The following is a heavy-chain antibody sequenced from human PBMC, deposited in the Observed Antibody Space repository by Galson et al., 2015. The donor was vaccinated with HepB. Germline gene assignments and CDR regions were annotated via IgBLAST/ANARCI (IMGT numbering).Heavy chain of an antibody. Sequence: SLRLSCAASGFTFTNYAMHWVRLAPGRGLEWVASVAYDGADRYYADSVEGRFTISRDNSKSTLFLQMNSLRPEDTGVYFCARDGSGTYYFDYWGQGTLVTASS. CDR2: VAYDGADR. CDR3: ARDGSGTYYFDY. J-gene: IGHJ4*02. D-gene: IGHD1-1*01. CDR1: GFTFTNYA. V-gene: IGHV3-30-3*01.